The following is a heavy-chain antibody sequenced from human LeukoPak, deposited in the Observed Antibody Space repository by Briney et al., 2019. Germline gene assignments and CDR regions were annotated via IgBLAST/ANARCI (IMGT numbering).Heavy chain of an antibody. Sequence: SETLSLTCLVSTDSISSDDYSWSWIRQPPGKGLEWIGYIYQSGNTYYTPSLKSRVTISVDRSKNQFTLNRNSVTAADTAVYYCARDRGGYFSSWGQGTLVTVSS. D-gene: IGHD3-9*01. J-gene: IGHJ5*02. V-gene: IGHV4-30-2*01. CDR2: IYQSGNT. CDR1: TDSISSDDYS. CDR3: ARDRGGYFSS.